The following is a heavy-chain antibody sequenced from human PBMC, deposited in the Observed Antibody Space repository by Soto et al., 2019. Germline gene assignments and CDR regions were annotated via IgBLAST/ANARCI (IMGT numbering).Heavy chain of an antibody. V-gene: IGHV3-33*01. CDR1: GFTFSSYG. D-gene: IGHD2-2*01. CDR2: IWYDGSNK. J-gene: IGHJ6*02. CDR3: TADDPTRYYYYGMDV. Sequence: QVQLVESGGGVVQPGRSLRLSCAASGFTFSSYGMHWVRQAPGKGLEWVAVIWYDGSNKYYADSVKGRFTISRDNSKITLYLQMNSLRAEDTAVYYCTADDPTRYYYYGMDVWGQGTTVTVSS.